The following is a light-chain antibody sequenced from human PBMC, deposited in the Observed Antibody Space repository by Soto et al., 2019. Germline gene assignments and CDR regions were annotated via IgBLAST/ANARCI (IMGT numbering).Light chain of an antibody. CDR3: QQRSDWPPT. CDR2: DTS. Sequence: EIVLTQSLATLSLSPGERATLSCRASQTVGSYLAWFRQTPGQTPRLLIYDTSIRATGVPARFSGSGSGTDFTLTISSLEAEDFAIYYCQQRSDWPPTFGQGTKVDIK. J-gene: IGKJ1*01. V-gene: IGKV3-11*01. CDR1: QTVGSY.